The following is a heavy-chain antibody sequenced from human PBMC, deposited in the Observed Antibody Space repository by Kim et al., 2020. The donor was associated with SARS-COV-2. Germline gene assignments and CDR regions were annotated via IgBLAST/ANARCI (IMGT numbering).Heavy chain of an antibody. CDR3: ARQGVWGSGRSFDC. J-gene: IGHJ5*01. Sequence: SPSFQGQVTISADKSIGTAYLQWSGLKASDTAMYYCARQGVWGSGRSFDCWGQGTLVTVSS. D-gene: IGHD3-10*01. V-gene: IGHV5-51*01.